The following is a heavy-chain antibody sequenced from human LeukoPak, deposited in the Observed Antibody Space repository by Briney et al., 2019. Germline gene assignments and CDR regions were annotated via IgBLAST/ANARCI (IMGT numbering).Heavy chain of an antibody. Sequence: GGSLRLSCAASGFTFSSYGMHWVRQAPGKGLEWVAVIWYDGSNKYYADSVKGRFTISRDNSKNTLYLQMNSLRAEDTAVYYCARSNSDNYYYYGMDVWGQGTTVTVSS. CDR2: IWYDGSNK. D-gene: IGHD6-13*01. V-gene: IGHV3-33*01. J-gene: IGHJ6*02. CDR3: ARSNSDNYYYYGMDV. CDR1: GFTFSSYG.